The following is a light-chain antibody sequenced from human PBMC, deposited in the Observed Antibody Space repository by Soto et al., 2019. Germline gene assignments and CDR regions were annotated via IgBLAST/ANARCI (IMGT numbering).Light chain of an antibody. CDR1: QSISGW. Sequence: DIQMTQSPSTLSASVGDRVTITCRASQSISGWLTWYQQKPGKAPKLLINDASSLESGVPSRFSGSGAGTEFTLTISSRQPDDFATYYCQQYNGYSTFGQGTKVDI. V-gene: IGKV1-5*01. CDR3: QQYNGYST. J-gene: IGKJ1*01. CDR2: DAS.